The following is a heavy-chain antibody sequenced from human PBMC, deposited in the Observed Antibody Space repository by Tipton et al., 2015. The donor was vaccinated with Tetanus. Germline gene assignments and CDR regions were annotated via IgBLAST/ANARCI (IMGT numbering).Heavy chain of an antibody. D-gene: IGHD2-15*01. Sequence: LVQSGEEVKKSEESLKISCKGSGYSFTSKWIGWVRQMPGKGLEWMGIVYPGDSDPRYSPSFQGQVTISADKSISAAYLQWSSLKASDTGIYYCARQDCSGGSCSLDVWGQGTTVTVSS. CDR1: GYSFTSKW. J-gene: IGHJ6*02. V-gene: IGHV5-51*01. CDR2: VYPGDSDP. CDR3: ARQDCSGGSCSLDV.